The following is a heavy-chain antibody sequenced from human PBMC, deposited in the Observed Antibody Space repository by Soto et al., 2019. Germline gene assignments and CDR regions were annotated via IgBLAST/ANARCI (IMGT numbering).Heavy chain of an antibody. CDR2: IYYSGST. CDR1: GGSISSYY. D-gene: IGHD6-19*01. CDR3: ARGSPSGWYRREQPGLFDY. Sequence: SETLSLTCTVSGGSISSYYWSWIRQPPGKGLEWIGYIYYSGSTNYNPSLKSRVTISVDTSKNQFSLKLSSVTAADTAVYYCARGSPSGWYRREQPGLFDYWGQGTLVTVSS. J-gene: IGHJ4*02. V-gene: IGHV4-59*01.